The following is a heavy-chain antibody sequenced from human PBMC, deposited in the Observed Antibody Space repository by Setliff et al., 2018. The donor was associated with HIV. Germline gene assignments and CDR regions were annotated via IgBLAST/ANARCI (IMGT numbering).Heavy chain of an antibody. D-gene: IGHD3-3*01. CDR3: VRHTRDTSLAHYYYYIDV. CDR2: VHNSGDT. J-gene: IGHJ6*03. CDR1: GGSISTNSYY. Sequence: ETLSLTCTVSGGSISTNSYYWGWIRQSPGKGLEWIGNVHNSGDTNYNPSLKSRVRISVNTSKNQFSLNVNSVTALDTAVYYCVRHTRDTSLAHYYYYIDVWGKGTTVTVSS. V-gene: IGHV4-39*01.